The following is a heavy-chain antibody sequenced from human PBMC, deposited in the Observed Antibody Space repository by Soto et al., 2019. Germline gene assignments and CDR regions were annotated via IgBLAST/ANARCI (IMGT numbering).Heavy chain of an antibody. Sequence: GSLRLSCASSELTFTDYYMSWLRQAPGKGLEWISYISSSGTFTKYADSVEGRFTISRDESKNTVYLQMNSLKTDDTAVYYCSRVDPSAKSPDYWGQGTLVTVSS. CDR3: SRVDPSAKSPDY. CDR2: ISSSGTFT. CDR1: ELTFTDYY. D-gene: IGHD2-15*01. V-gene: IGHV3-11*03. J-gene: IGHJ4*02.